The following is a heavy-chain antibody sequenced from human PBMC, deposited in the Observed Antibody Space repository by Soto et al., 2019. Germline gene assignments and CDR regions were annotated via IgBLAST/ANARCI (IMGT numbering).Heavy chain of an antibody. Sequence: PGESRKISCKGSGYSFTSYWIGWVRQMPGKGLEWMGRIDPSDSYTNYSPSFQGHVTISADKSISTAYLQWSSLKASDTAMYYCARPGTTLSDYYGMDVWGQGTTVTVSS. CDR1: GYSFTSYW. J-gene: IGHJ6*02. V-gene: IGHV5-10-1*01. CDR2: IDPSDSYT. D-gene: IGHD1-7*01. CDR3: ARPGTTLSDYYGMDV.